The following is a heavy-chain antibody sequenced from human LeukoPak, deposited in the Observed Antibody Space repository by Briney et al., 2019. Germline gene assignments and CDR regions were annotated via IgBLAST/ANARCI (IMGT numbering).Heavy chain of an antibody. Sequence: GGSLRLSCAVSGFTFTDYWMNWVRQAPGKGLEWVASIRQDGGEKSYVDSVKGRFTISRDNAKNSLYLQMNSLRADDTAVYYCARDDYGGTAYWGQGTLVTVSS. CDR3: ARDDYGGTAY. CDR1: GFTFTDYW. CDR2: IRQDGGEK. D-gene: IGHD4/OR15-4a*01. V-gene: IGHV3-7*01. J-gene: IGHJ4*02.